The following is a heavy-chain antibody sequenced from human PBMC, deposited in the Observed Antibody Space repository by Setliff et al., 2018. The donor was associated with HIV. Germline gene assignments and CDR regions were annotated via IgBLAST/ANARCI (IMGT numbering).Heavy chain of an antibody. CDR1: GGSIGGYY. V-gene: IGHV4-4*08. CDR2: IYSGGST. D-gene: IGHD3-10*01. J-gene: IGHJ3*01. CDR3: ARVRSYGSAYDAFDV. Sequence: PSETLSLTCTVSGGSIGGYYWSWIRQLPGTGLEWLGCIYSGGSTNYNPSLESRVTISLDTSKNQFSLRLTSVTAADTAVYYCARVRSYGSAYDAFDVWGPGTMVTVSS.